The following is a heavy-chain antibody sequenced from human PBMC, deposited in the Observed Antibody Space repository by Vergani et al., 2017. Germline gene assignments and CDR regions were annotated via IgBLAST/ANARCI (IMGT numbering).Heavy chain of an antibody. CDR2: IYYSGST. V-gene: IGHV4-39*07. CDR3: ASRIEVYYYDSSADQDY. CDR1: GGSISSSSYY. J-gene: IGHJ4*02. D-gene: IGHD3-22*01. Sequence: QLQLQESGPGLVKPSETLSLTCTVSGGSISSSSYYWGWIRQPPGKGLEWIGSIYYSGSTYYNPSLKSRVTISVDTSKNQFSLKLSSVTAADTAVYYCASRIEVYYYDSSADQDYWGQGTLVTVSS.